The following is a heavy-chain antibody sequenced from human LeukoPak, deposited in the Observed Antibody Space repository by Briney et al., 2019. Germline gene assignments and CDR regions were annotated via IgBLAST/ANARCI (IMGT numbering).Heavy chain of an antibody. V-gene: IGHV3-73*01. Sequence: GGSLRLSSAASGFTFSGSAMHWVRQASGKGLEWVGRIRSKTNSYATAYAASVKGRFTISRDDSKNTAYLQMNSLKTEDTAVYYCTRHRRTPIPDYYDSSGYHYYYYYMDVWGKGTTVTVSS. D-gene: IGHD3-22*01. CDR1: GFTFSGSA. J-gene: IGHJ6*03. CDR2: IRSKTNSYAT. CDR3: TRHRRTPIPDYYDSSGYHYYYYYMDV.